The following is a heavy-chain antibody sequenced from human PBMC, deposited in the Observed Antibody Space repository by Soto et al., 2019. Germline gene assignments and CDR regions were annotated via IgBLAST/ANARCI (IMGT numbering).Heavy chain of an antibody. CDR1: GYTFTSYD. J-gene: IGHJ4*02. Sequence: ASVKVSCKASGYTFTSYDISWVRQAPGQGLEWMGWISAYNGNTNYAQKLQGRVTMTTDTSTSTAYMELRSLRSDDTAVYYCARDRAIVVVPAVTDYWGQGTLVTVSS. CDR2: ISAYNGNT. CDR3: ARDRAIVVVPAVTDY. V-gene: IGHV1-18*01. D-gene: IGHD2-2*01.